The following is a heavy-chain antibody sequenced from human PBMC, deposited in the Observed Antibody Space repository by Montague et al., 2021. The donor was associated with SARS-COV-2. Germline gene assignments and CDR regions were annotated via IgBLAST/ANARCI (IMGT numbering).Heavy chain of an antibody. CDR3: ARGPSDTYYYNGMDV. Sequence: PALVKPTQTLTLTCTFSGFSLNTSRMCMTWIRQPPGKALEWLARIDWDGDKYYNTSLKSRLTISKDTSKNLVVLTMTNMDPVDTATYYCARGPSDTYYYNGMDVWGRGTTVTVSS. V-gene: IGHV2-70*11. CDR1: GFSLNTSRMC. J-gene: IGHJ6*02. CDR2: IDWDGDK.